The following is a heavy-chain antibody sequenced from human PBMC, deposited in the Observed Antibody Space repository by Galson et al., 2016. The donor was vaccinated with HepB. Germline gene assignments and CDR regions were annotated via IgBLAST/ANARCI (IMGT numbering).Heavy chain of an antibody. CDR2: IYYSGTT. Sequence: TLSLTCTVSGDSISTSAYYWSWIRQHPGKGLEWIGYIYYSGTTYYNPSLKSRLIISVDTSKNQFPLELSSVTAADTAVYYCARGLAAAWESLAYWGQGTLVIVSS. D-gene: IGHD1-26*01. J-gene: IGHJ4*02. V-gene: IGHV4-31*03. CDR3: ARGLAAAWESLAY. CDR1: GDSISTSAYY.